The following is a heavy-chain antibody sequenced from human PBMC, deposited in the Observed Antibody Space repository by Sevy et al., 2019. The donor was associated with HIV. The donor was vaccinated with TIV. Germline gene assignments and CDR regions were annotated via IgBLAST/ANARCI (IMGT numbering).Heavy chain of an antibody. CDR3: SIYYDIRAFDS. CDR1: GFTFSDAA. J-gene: IGHJ4*02. D-gene: IGHD3-22*01. Sequence: GGSLRLSCAGSGFTFSDAAIHWVRQASGKGLEWLGRIRGKENNYATAYAASVKDRFSIPRNDLKDTAYLQMNSLRTEDAAMYYRSIYYDIRAFDSWGQGTQVTVSS. CDR2: IRGKENNYAT. V-gene: IGHV3-73*01.